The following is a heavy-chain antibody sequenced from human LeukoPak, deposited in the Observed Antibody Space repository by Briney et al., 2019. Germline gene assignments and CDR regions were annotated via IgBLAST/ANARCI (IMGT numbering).Heavy chain of an antibody. D-gene: IGHD5-12*01. Sequence: GGSLRLSCAASGFTFSSYAMSWVRQAPGKGLEWVSAISGSGGSTYYADSVKGRFTISRDNSKNTLYLQMNSLRAEDTAVYYCARDRYSLPGRTYGGYVHYWGQGTLVTVSS. CDR2: ISGSGGST. V-gene: IGHV3-23*01. CDR1: GFTFSSYA. J-gene: IGHJ4*02. CDR3: ARDRYSLPGRTYGGYVHY.